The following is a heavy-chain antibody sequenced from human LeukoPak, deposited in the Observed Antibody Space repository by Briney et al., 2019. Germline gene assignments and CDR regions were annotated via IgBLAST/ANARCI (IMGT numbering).Heavy chain of an antibody. J-gene: IGHJ4*02. CDR1: GGSISSYY. V-gene: IGHV4-59*01. CDR2: IYYSGST. Sequence: SETLSLTCTVSGGSISSYYWSWIWQPPGKGLEWIGYIYYSGSTNYNPSLKSRVTISVDTSKNQFSLKLSSVTAADTAVYYCARHSRQGYSYGYSPGSLDYWGQGTLVTVSS. D-gene: IGHD5-18*01. CDR3: ARHSRQGYSYGYSPGSLDY.